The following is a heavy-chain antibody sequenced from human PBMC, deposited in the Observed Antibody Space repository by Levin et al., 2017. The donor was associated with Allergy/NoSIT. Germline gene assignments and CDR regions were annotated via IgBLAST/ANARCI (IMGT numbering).Heavy chain of an antibody. Sequence: ASVKVSCKASGYTFTSYAMNWVRQAPGQGLEWMGWINTNTGNPAYAQGFTGRFVFSLDTSVSTAYLQISRLKAEDTAVYYCARDLDSGSTAYSYDSNGLEWGQGTLVTVSS. CDR2: INTNTGNP. V-gene: IGHV7-4-1*02. CDR3: ARDLDSGSTAYSYDSNGLE. J-gene: IGHJ4*02. CDR1: GYTFTSYA. D-gene: IGHD3-22*01.